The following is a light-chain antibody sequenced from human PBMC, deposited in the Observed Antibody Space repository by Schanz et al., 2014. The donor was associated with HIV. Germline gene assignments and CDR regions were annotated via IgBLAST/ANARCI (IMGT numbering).Light chain of an antibody. J-gene: IGLJ2*01. CDR1: NSNIGAGYD. CDR3: QTYDYRLSGNVV. CDR2: NNN. Sequence: QSVLTQPPSVSGAPGQGVTISCTGSNSNIGAGYDVHWYQQLPGAAPKLLINNNNNRPSGVPDRFSGSKSGTSASLAITGLQAEDEADYYCQTYDYRLSGNVVFGGGTKVTVL. V-gene: IGLV1-40*01.